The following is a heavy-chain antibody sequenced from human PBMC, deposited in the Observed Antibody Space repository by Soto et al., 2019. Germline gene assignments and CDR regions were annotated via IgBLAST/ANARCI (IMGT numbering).Heavy chain of an antibody. V-gene: IGHV1-8*01. CDR1: GYGFTTYN. Sequence: QVQLVQSGAEVKKPGASVKVSCKASGYGFTTYNINWVRQAPGQGLEWMGWTNPDSGHTGYAQKFQGRITMTRATSISTAYMELRSLRSEDTAIYYCARGHNWFDPWGQGTLVTVSS. J-gene: IGHJ5*02. CDR3: ARGHNWFDP. CDR2: TNPDSGHT.